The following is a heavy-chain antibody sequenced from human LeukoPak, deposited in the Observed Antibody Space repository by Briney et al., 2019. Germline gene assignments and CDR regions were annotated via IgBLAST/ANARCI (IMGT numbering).Heavy chain of an antibody. J-gene: IGHJ4*02. CDR2: ISTNEDST. CDR1: GFTFSTYA. Sequence: GGSLRLSCAASGFTFSTYAMHWVRQAPGKGLEYVSAISTNEDSTYYADSVKGRFTISRDNSKNTLFLQMGSLRADDMAVYYCARWGSTSCYDYWGQGTLVTVSS. D-gene: IGHD2-2*01. CDR3: ARWGSTSCYDY. V-gene: IGHV3-64*02.